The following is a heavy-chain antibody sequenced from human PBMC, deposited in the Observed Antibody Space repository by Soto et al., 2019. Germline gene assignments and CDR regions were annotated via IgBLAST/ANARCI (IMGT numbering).Heavy chain of an antibody. J-gene: IGHJ3*02. V-gene: IGHV5-51*03. D-gene: IGHD3-10*01. CDR2: IYPEDSDT. CDR3: ARRILLWSVRDAFDI. Sequence: EVQLVQSGAEVKKPGESLKISCKGFGYTYPSYWIGWVRQMPGKGLEWMGIIYPEDSDTRYSPSFQGQVTISADKSISTACLQGGSLKASDTAMYYCARRILLWSVRDAFDIWGQGTMVTVSS. CDR1: GYTYPSYW.